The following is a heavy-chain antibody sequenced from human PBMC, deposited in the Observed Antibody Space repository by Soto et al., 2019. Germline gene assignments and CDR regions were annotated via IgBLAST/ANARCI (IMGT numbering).Heavy chain of an antibody. V-gene: IGHV1-18*01. Sequence: GASVKVSCKASGYTFSSYVISWVRQAPGQGLAWMGWISAYNGNTNYAQKLQGRVTMTTDTSTSTAYMELRSLRSDDTAVYYCAREGITMVRGVIIRPDNYYSGMDVWGQGTTVTVPS. D-gene: IGHD3-10*01. CDR1: GYTFSSYV. CDR3: AREGITMVRGVIIRPDNYYSGMDV. CDR2: ISAYNGNT. J-gene: IGHJ6*02.